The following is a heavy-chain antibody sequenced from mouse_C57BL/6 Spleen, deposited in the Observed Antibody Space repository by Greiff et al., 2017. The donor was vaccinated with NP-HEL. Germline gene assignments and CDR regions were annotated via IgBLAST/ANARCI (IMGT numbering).Heavy chain of an antibody. CDR1: GYTFTSYW. D-gene: IGHD1-1*01. J-gene: IGHJ2*01. CDR2: IHPNSGST. CDR3: ARKGYYYGSSYLFDY. V-gene: IGHV1-64*01. Sequence: QVQLQQPGAELVKPGASVKLSCKASGYTFTSYWMHWVKQRPGQGLEWIGMIHPNSGSTNYNEKFKSKATLTVDKSSSTAYMQLSSLTSEDSAVYYCARKGYYYGSSYLFDYWGQGTTLTVSS.